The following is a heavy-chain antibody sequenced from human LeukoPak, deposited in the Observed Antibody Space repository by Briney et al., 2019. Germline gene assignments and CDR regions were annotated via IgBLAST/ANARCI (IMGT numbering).Heavy chain of an antibody. J-gene: IGHJ4*02. Sequence: SETLSLTCAVSDYSISSAYYWGWIRRPPGKGLEWIGRIYHSGSTDYNPSLKSRVTISEDTSKNQFSLKLRSVTAADTAVYYCARDQAYCGGDCYFDFWGQGTLVTVSS. V-gene: IGHV4-38-2*02. CDR3: ARDQAYCGGDCYFDF. CDR1: DYSISSAYY. D-gene: IGHD2-21*02. CDR2: IYHSGST.